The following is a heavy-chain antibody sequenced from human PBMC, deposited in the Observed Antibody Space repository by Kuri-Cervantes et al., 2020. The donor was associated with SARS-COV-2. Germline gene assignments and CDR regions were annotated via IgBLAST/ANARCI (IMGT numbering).Heavy chain of an antibody. Sequence: GGSLRLSCAAFGFTFSSYAMSWVRQTPGKGLEWVSTISGSGGSTYYADSVKGRFTISRDNSKNTLFLQMNSLRADDTAVYYCAKIQTGYSGYDVDYWGQGTLVTVSS. J-gene: IGHJ4*02. CDR1: GFTFSSYA. CDR3: AKIQTGYSGYDVDY. D-gene: IGHD5-12*01. V-gene: IGHV3-23*01. CDR2: ISGSGGST.